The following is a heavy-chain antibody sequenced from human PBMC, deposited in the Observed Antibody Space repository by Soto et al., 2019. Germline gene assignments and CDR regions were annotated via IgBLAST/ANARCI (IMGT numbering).Heavy chain of an antibody. CDR3: ARVAMVRPDFDP. Sequence: QVQLQESGPGLVKPSQTLSLTCTVSGGSISSGGYYWSWIRQHPGKGLEWIGYIYYSGSTYYNPSIKSRVTISVDTSKNQFSLKLSSVTAAATAVYYCARVAMVRPDFDPWGQGTLVTVSS. CDR1: GGSISSGGYY. CDR2: IYYSGST. D-gene: IGHD3-10*01. J-gene: IGHJ5*02. V-gene: IGHV4-31*03.